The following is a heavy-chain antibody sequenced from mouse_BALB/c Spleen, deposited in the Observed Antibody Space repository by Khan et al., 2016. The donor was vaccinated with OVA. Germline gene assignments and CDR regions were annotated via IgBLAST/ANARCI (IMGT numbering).Heavy chain of an antibody. V-gene: IGHV1S56*01. J-gene: IGHJ4*01. CDR3: ARAGYSSRVYTMDY. CDR2: IYPGNVNT. D-gene: IGHD1-1*01. Sequence: QVQLKQSGPEVVKPGASVRISCKTSGYTFTTHYKHWVRQRPGQGLEWIGWIYPGNVNTMYNEKFKGKATLTADKSSSTVYMQFSSLTSEDSAVYFWARAGYSSRVYTMDYWGQGTSVTVSS. CDR1: GYTFTTHY.